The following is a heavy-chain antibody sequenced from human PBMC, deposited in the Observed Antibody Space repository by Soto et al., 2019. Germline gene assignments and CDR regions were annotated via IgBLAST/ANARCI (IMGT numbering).Heavy chain of an antibody. Sequence: AVKVSCKTSGGTFSTFGVSSVRQAPRQGLECMGGIIPFFGTAEYSQKCEDRITITASESTNTVYMHLRSLPSEDTAIDYCARTAPMDAGDKYYYDFWGQGALVTVSS. V-gene: IGHV1-69*13. CDR2: IIPFFGTA. CDR1: GGTFSTFG. J-gene: IGHJ4*02. CDR3: ARTAPMDAGDKYYYDF. D-gene: IGHD3-16*01.